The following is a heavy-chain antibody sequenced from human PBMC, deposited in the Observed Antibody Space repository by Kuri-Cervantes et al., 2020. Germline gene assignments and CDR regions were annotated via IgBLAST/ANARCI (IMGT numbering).Heavy chain of an antibody. Sequence: SETLSLTCAVYGGSFSGFYWSWIRQPPGKGLESIGEINHSGSTYYNPSLKSRVTISVDTSKNQFSLKLSSVTAADTAVYYCARMTTVRHFDYWGQGTLVTISS. CDR1: GGSFSGFY. V-gene: IGHV4-34*01. CDR2: INHSGST. CDR3: ARMTTVRHFDY. D-gene: IGHD4-17*01. J-gene: IGHJ4*02.